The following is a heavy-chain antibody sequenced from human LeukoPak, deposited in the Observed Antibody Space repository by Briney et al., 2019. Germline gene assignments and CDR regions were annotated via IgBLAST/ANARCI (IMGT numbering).Heavy chain of an antibody. D-gene: IGHD2-21*02. V-gene: IGHV4-30-2*01. J-gene: IGHJ2*01. CDR3: ARHGGVETDAHCAGDCYPHWYFDL. Sequence: PSQTLSLTCAVSGGSISSGGYSWSWIRQPPGKGPEWIGYIYHSGSTYYNPSLKSRVTISVDRSKNQFSLKLSSVTAADTAVYYCARHGGVETDAHCAGDCYPHWYFDLWGRGTLVTVSS. CDR1: GGSISSGGYS. CDR2: IYHSGST.